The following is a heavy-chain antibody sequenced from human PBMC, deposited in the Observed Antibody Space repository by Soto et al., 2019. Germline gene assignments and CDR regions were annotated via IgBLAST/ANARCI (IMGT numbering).Heavy chain of an antibody. V-gene: IGHV1-69*06. J-gene: IGHJ6*02. D-gene: IGHD2-2*02. CDR1: GGTFSSYA. CDR3: ASGKYCSSTSCYTAPYYYGMDV. CDR2: IIPIFGTA. Sequence: GASVKVFCKASGGTFSSYAISWVRQAPGQGLEWMGGIIPIFGTANYAQKFQGRVTITADKSTSTAYMELSSLRSEDTAVYYCASGKYCSSTSCYTAPYYYGMDVWGQGTTVTVSS.